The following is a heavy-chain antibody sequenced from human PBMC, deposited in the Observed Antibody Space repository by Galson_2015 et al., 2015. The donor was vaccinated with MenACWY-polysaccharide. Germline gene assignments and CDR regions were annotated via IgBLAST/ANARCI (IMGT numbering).Heavy chain of an antibody. CDR3: ARDLRSSGWYYAF. J-gene: IGHJ3*01. Sequence: SLRLSCAGSAFSLSSYGMNWVRQAPGKGLEWVSYLSSSRRIINYADSVKGRFTISRDNAKNSLYLHMNSLRAEDTALYYCARDLRSSGWYYAF. D-gene: IGHD6-19*01. CDR2: LSSSRRII. V-gene: IGHV3-48*01. CDR1: AFSLSSYG.